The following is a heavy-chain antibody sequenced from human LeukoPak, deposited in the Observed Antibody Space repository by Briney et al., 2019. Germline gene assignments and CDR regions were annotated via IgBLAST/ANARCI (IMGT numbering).Heavy chain of an antibody. D-gene: IGHD6-19*01. CDR2: ISGSGSTI. CDR3: ARRSSGWHYYFDY. V-gene: IGHV3-48*03. Sequence: GGSLRLSCAASGFTFSSYGMNWVRQAPGKGLEWVSYISGSGSTIYYADSVKGRFTISRDNAKNSLYLQMNSLRAEDTAVYYCARRSSGWHYYFDYWGQGTLVTVSS. J-gene: IGHJ4*02. CDR1: GFTFSSYG.